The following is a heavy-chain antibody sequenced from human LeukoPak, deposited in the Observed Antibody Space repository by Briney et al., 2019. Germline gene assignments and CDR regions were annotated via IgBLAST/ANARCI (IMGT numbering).Heavy chain of an antibody. J-gene: IGHJ3*02. Sequence: GRSLRLSCAASGFTFSSYGMHWVHQAPGKGLEWVAVISYDGSNKYYADSVKGRFTISRDNAQNSLYLQMNSLRAEDSSVYYCARPTTVTTISADAFDIWGQGTMVTVSS. V-gene: IGHV3-30*03. CDR3: ARPTTVTTISADAFDI. CDR2: ISYDGSNK. D-gene: IGHD4-17*01. CDR1: GFTFSSYG.